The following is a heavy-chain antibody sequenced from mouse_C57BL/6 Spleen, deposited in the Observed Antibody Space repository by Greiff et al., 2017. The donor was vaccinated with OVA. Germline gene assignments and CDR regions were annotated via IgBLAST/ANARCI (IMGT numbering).Heavy chain of an antibody. CDR2: IHPSDSDT. CDR1: GYTFTSYW. Sequence: QVQLQQSGAELVKPGASVKVSCKASGYTFTSYWMHWVKQRPGQGLEWIGRIHPSDSDTNYTQKFKGKATLTVDKSSSTAYMQLSSLTSEDSAVYYCAMDRRGDYGSSYGYYAMDYWGQGTSVTVSS. V-gene: IGHV1-74*01. J-gene: IGHJ4*01. CDR3: AMDRRGDYGSSYGYYAMDY. D-gene: IGHD1-1*01.